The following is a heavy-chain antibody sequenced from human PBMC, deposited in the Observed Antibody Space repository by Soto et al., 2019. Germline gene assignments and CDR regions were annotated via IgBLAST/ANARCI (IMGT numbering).Heavy chain of an antibody. V-gene: IGHV1-18*01. CDR1: GYTFTSYG. CDR2: ISAYNGNT. D-gene: IGHD6-13*01. CDR3: ARDPYSSSWKQFDY. J-gene: IGHJ4*02. Sequence: GSVKVSCKASGYTFTSYGISWVRQAPGQGLEWMGWISAYNGNTNYAQKLQGRVTMTTDTSTSTAYMELRSLRSDDTAVYYCARDPYSSSWKQFDYWGQGTLVTVSS.